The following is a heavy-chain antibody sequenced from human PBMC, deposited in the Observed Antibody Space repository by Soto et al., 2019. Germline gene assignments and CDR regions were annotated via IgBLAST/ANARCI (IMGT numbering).Heavy chain of an antibody. CDR3: ASDRTGAITNRYDP. CDR2: IIPIFGTA. Sequence: SVKVSCKASGGTFSSYAISWVRQAPGQGLEWMGGIIPIFGTANYEQKFQGRVTITADESTSTACMELGSLRSEDTAVYYCASDRTGAITNRYDPWGQGTLVSVSS. V-gene: IGHV1-69*13. D-gene: IGHD2-2*01. J-gene: IGHJ5*02. CDR1: GGTFSSYA.